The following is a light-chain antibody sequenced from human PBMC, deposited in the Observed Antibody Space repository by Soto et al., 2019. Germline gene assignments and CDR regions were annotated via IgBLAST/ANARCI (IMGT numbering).Light chain of an antibody. CDR2: KAT. J-gene: IGKJ2*01. CDR3: QQYDRSSS. CDR1: QSIHSW. Sequence: DIQMTQSPSTLPASVGDRVIITCRASQSIHSWLAWYQQKAGEAPKLLIYKATTLQSGFPSRFSGSGSGTEFSLTISRLQPEDFATYFCQQYDRSSSFGQGTRLEI. V-gene: IGKV1-5*03.